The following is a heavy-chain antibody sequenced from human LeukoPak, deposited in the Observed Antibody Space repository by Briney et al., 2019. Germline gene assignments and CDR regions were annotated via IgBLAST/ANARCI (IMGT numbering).Heavy chain of an antibody. CDR2: ISYDGSNK. J-gene: IGHJ4*02. D-gene: IGHD3-16*01. V-gene: IGHV3-30*18. Sequence: GGSLRFSCAASGFTFSSYGMHWVRQAPGKGLEWVAVISYDGSNKYYADSVKGRFTISRDNSKNTLYLQMNSLRAEDTAVYYCAKDLYDYVWGSPFDYWGQGTLVTVSS. CDR3: AKDLYDYVWGSPFDY. CDR1: GFTFSSYG.